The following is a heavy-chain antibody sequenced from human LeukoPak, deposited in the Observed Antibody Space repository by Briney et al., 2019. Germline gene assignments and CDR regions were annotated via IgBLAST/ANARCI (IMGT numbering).Heavy chain of an antibody. CDR2: IKQDGSEK. Sequence: PGGSLRLSCAASGFTFSSYWMNWVRQAPGKGLEWVANIKQDGSEKYYVDSVKGRFTISRDNAKNSLFLQMNSLRAEDTAVYYCARTSYDILTGYYVDFDYWGQGTLVTVSS. J-gene: IGHJ4*02. CDR3: ARTSYDILTGYYVDFDY. D-gene: IGHD3-9*01. CDR1: GFTFSSYW. V-gene: IGHV3-7*01.